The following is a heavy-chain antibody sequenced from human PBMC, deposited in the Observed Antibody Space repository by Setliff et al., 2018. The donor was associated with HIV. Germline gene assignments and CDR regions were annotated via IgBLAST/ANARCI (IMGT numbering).Heavy chain of an antibody. CDR1: GFTFSSYG. CDR2: IRYDGDNK. J-gene: IGHJ6*03. D-gene: IGHD2-15*01. CDR3: AKAFGYCSGGSCPVLMDV. Sequence: GGSLRLSCAASGFTFSSYGMHWVRQAPGKGLEWVAFIRYDGDNKYYADSVKGLFTISRDNSKNTLYLQMNSLRAKDAAVYYCAKAFGYCSGGSCPVLMDVWGKGTTVTVSS. V-gene: IGHV3-30*02.